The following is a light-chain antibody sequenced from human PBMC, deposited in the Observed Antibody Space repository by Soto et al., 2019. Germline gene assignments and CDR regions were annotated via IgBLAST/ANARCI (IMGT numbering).Light chain of an antibody. Sequence: IQMTQSPSSLSASVGDRVSITCRASQSIGTFLNWYQQKPGEAPNLLIHTSFTLYSGVPSRFSGTGSGTDFTRTISSLQPEDFATYFCQHAFSAEWTFGHGTKV. CDR1: QSIGTF. V-gene: IGKV1-39*01. CDR2: TSF. CDR3: QHAFSAEWT. J-gene: IGKJ1*01.